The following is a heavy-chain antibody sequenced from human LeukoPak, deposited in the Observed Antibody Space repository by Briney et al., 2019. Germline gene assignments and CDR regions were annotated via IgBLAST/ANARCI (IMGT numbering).Heavy chain of an antibody. CDR2: IYYSGST. V-gene: IGHV4-59*01. CDR1: GGSISSYY. J-gene: IGHJ4*02. Sequence: PSETLSLTCTVSGGSISSYYWSWIRQPPGKGLEWIGYIYYSGSTNYNPSLKSRVTISVDTSKNQFSLKLSSVTAADTAVYYCARGNHYCSSTSCYKIFDYWGQGTLVTVSS. CDR3: ARGNHYCSSTSCYKIFDY. D-gene: IGHD2-2*01.